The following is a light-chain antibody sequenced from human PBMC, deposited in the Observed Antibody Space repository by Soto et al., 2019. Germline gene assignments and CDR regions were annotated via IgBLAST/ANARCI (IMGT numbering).Light chain of an antibody. J-gene: IGKJ1*01. CDR3: QQYNNWPPWT. CDR2: GAS. CDR1: QSVNSN. V-gene: IGKV3-15*01. Sequence: EIVMTQPPATLSVSPGERATLSCRASQSVNSNLAWYQQKPGQAPRLLIYGASTRATGIPARFSGSGSGTEFTLAISSLQSEDFAVYYCQQYNNWPPWTFGQGTKV.